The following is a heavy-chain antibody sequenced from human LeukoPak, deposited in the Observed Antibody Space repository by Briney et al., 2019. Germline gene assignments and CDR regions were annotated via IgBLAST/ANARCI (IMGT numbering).Heavy chain of an antibody. V-gene: IGHV3-30-3*01. CDR2: ISYDGSNK. CDR1: GFTFSSYA. J-gene: IGHJ4*02. D-gene: IGHD3-3*01. CDR3: AREALITIFGVVIRPYYFDY. Sequence: PGRSLRLSCAASGFTFSSYAMHWVRQAPGKGLEWVAVISYDGSNKYYADSVKGRFTISRDNSKNTLYLQMNSLRAEDTAVYYCAREALITIFGVVIRPYYFDYWGQGTLVTVSS.